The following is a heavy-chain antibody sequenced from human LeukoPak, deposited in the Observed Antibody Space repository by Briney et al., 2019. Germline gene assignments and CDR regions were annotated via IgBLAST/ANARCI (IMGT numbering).Heavy chain of an antibody. J-gene: IGHJ4*02. D-gene: IGHD3-22*01. CDR1: GGSISSYY. V-gene: IGHV4-59*08. CDR2: IYYSGST. Sequence: SETLSLTCTVSGGSISSYYWSWIRQPPGKGLEWIGYIYYSGSTNYNPSLKSRVTISVDTSKNQFSLKLSSVTAADTAVYYCARIDYYDKGTLDYWGQGTLVTVSS. CDR3: ARIDYYDKGTLDY.